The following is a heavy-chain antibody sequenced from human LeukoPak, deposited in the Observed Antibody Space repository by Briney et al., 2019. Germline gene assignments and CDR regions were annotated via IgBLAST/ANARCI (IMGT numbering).Heavy chain of an antibody. V-gene: IGHV4-59*01. CDR1: GGSISSYY. J-gene: IGHJ4*02. Sequence: PSETLSLTCTVSGGSISSYYWSWIRQPPGKGLEWIGYIYYSGSTNYNPSLKSRVTISVDTSKNQFSLKLSSVTAADTAVYYCARDLAYDSSGYVVDYWGQGTLVTVSS. CDR3: ARDLAYDSSGYVVDY. D-gene: IGHD3-22*01. CDR2: IYYSGST.